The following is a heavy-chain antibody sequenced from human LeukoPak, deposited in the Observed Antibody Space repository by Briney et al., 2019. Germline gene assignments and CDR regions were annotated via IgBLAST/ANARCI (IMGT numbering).Heavy chain of an antibody. Sequence: PSETLSLTCTVSGGSISSSSYYWGWIRQPPGKGLEWIGSIYYSGSTYYNPSLKSRVTISVDTSKNQFSLKLRSVTAADTAVYYCARSRRGSTWWGAFALWGQGTMVTVSS. CDR2: IYYSGST. V-gene: IGHV4-39*07. D-gene: IGHD6-13*01. CDR3: ARSRRGSTWWGAFAL. J-gene: IGHJ3*01. CDR1: GGSISSSSYY.